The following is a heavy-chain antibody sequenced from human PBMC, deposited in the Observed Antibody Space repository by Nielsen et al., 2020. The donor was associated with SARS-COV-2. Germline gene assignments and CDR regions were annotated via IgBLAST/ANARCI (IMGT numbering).Heavy chain of an antibody. CDR3: ARGSVPPITMVRGVITDFDY. D-gene: IGHD3-10*01. J-gene: IGHJ4*02. Sequence: SETLSLTCAISGDSVSSNSAAWNWIRQSPSRGLEWLGRTYYRSKWYNDYAVSVKSRITINPDTSKNQFSLQLNSATPEDTAVYYCARGSVPPITMVRGVITDFDYWGQGTLVTVSS. CDR1: GDSVSSNSAA. V-gene: IGHV6-1*01. CDR2: TYYRSKWYN.